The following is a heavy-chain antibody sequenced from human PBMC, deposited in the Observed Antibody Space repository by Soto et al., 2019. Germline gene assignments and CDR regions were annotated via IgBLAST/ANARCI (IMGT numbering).Heavy chain of an antibody. CDR2: INHRGST. D-gene: IGHD6-19*01. V-gene: IGHV4-34*01. Sequence: SGTPSLTFAVFGGSLCGYYWSRIRPSPGKGLEWIGEINHRGSTNYNPSLRSRVTISVDTSKNQFSLKLSSVTAADTAVYYCARELAVARGAFDIWGQGTMVTVSS. CDR1: GGSLCGYY. CDR3: ARELAVARGAFDI. J-gene: IGHJ3*02.